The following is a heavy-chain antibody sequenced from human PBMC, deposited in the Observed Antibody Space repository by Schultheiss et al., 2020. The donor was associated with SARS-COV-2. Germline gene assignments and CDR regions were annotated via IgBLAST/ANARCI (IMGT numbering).Heavy chain of an antibody. D-gene: IGHD4-23*01. Sequence: SETLSLTCTVSGGSISSYYWSWIRQPPGKGLEWIGYIYYSGSTNYNPSLKSRVTISVDTSKNQFSLKLSSVTAADTAVYYCARASYGGNSEVGDYWGQGTLVTVAS. CDR3: ARASYGGNSEVGDY. J-gene: IGHJ4*02. CDR2: IYYSGST. V-gene: IGHV4-59*12. CDR1: GGSISSYY.